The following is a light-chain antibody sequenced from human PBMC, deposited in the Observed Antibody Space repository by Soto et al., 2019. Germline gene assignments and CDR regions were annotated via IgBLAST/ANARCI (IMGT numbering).Light chain of an antibody. J-gene: IGKJ1*01. CDR2: DAS. CDR1: QSVSSR. CDR3: QQYDSYWWT. Sequence: DLPMTQSPSTLSASVGDRVTITCRASQSVSSRLAWYQQKPGKAPKLLIYDASSLERGVSSKFSGSGSGTEFTLTISSLQPDDFATYYCQQYDSYWWTFGQGTKVDIK. V-gene: IGKV1-5*01.